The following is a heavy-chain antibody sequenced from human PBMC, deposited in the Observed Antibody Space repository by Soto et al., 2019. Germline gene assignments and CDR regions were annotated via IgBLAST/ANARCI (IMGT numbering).Heavy chain of an antibody. Sequence: GGSLRLSCAASGFTFSSYAMSWVRQAPGKGLEWVSAISGSGGSTYYADSVKGRFTISRDNSKNTLYLQMNSLRAEDTAVYYCAKNPYYYDSSGYLYYFDYWGQGTLVTVSS. CDR3: AKNPYYYDSSGYLYYFDY. V-gene: IGHV3-23*01. CDR2: ISGSGGST. J-gene: IGHJ4*02. CDR1: GFTFSSYA. D-gene: IGHD3-22*01.